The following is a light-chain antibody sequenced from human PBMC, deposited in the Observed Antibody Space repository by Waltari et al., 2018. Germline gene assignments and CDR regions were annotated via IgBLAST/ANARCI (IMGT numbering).Light chain of an antibody. J-gene: IGLJ3*02. CDR2: KDS. CDR1: VLAKKH. V-gene: IGLV3-27*01. CDR3: YSAADNNLV. Sequence: SYELTQSSSVSVSPGHTARIPCSGDVLAKKHGRWLQQKQGQAPVVVSYKDSERPSGIPERFSGYSSGSTVTLTISGAQVEDEADYYCYSAADNNLVFGGGTKLTVL.